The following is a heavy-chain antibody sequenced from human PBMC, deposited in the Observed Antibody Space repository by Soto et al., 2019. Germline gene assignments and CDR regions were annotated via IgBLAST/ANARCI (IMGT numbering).Heavy chain of an antibody. Sequence: EVQLVESGGVVVQPGGSLRLSCAASGFTFDDYTMHWVRQAPGKGLEWVSLISWHGGRTYYADSVKGRRTISRDNSKNSLYLQMNRVRTEDAAKSYCAKDSSVDTGRMDVWGQGTTVTVSS. CDR1: GFTFDDYT. CDR3: AKDSSVDTGRMDV. CDR2: ISWHGGRT. D-gene: IGHD5-18*01. J-gene: IGHJ6*02. V-gene: IGHV3-43*01.